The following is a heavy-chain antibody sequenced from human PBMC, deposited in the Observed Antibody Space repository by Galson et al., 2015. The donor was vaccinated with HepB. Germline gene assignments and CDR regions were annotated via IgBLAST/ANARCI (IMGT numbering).Heavy chain of an antibody. CDR3: ARDQVPTYINYYFDL. V-gene: IGHV3-30-3*01. CDR2: LSYDRGSE. J-gene: IGHJ2*01. D-gene: IGHD1-14*01. Sequence: SLRLSCAASGFTFSNYAMHWVRQAPGKGLEWVSILSYDRGSEYYADSVKGRFTISRDNGKDTLYLQMNSLRVEDTAFYYCARDQVPTYINYYFDLWGRGTLVSVSS. CDR1: GFTFSNYA.